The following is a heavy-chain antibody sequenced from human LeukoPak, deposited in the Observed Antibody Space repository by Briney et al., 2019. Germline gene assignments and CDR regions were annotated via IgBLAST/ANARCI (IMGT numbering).Heavy chain of an antibody. CDR1: GFTFNIYT. Sequence: GGSLRLSCAASGFTFNIYTMNWVRQSPGKGLEWVSSISSSSSNLYYADSVKGRFTISRDNAKNSPYLQMNSLRAEDTAVYYCARVAGYCDSTSNCYSDYWGQGTLVTVSS. J-gene: IGHJ4*02. D-gene: IGHD2-2*01. CDR2: ISSSSSNL. V-gene: IGHV3-21*01. CDR3: ARVAGYCDSTSNCYSDY.